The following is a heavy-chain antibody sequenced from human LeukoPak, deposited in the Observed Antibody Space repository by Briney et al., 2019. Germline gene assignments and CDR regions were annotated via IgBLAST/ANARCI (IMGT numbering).Heavy chain of an antibody. CDR2: INPNTGGT. Sequence: PSVKASCKASGYTFTGYFIHWVGQAPRQGLEGMGWINPNTGGTKYAQRFQDRVTMTRDTSISTAYMDVSRLRYDDTAVYYCARPLRVTMIRGAAFRASSDFDPWGQGTLVTVSS. CDR3: ARPLRVTMIRGAAFRASSDFDP. J-gene: IGHJ5*02. V-gene: IGHV1-2*02. CDR1: GYTFTGYF. D-gene: IGHD3-10*01.